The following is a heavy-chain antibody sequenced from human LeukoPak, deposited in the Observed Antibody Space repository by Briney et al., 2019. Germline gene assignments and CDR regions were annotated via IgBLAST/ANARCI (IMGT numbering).Heavy chain of an antibody. J-gene: IGHJ4*02. CDR3: ARHRRAYYYDSSGYSFDY. V-gene: IGHV4-59*01. CDR2: IYYSGST. CDR1: GGSISSYY. D-gene: IGHD3-22*01. Sequence: PSETLSPTCTVSGGSISSYYWSWIRQPPGKGLEWIGYIYYSGSTNYNPSLKSRVTISVDTSKNQFSLKLSSVTAADTAVYYCARHRRAYYYDSSGYSFDYWGQGTLVTVSS.